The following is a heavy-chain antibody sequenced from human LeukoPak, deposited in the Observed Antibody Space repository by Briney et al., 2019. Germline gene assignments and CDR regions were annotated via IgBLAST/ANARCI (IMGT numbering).Heavy chain of an antibody. V-gene: IGHV3-23*01. Sequence: GGSLRLSCAASGFTFSSYAMSWVRQAPGKGLXXXXAIGGSGGSTCYADSVKGRFTISRDNSKNTLYLQINSLRAEDTAVYYCAKGYSGYDSDFDYWGQGTLVTVSS. J-gene: IGHJ4*02. CDR3: AKGYSGYDSDFDY. CDR2: IGGSGGST. CDR1: GFTFSSYA. D-gene: IGHD5-12*01.